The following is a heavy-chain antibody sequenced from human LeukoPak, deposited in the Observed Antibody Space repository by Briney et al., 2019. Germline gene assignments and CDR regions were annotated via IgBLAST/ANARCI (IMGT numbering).Heavy chain of an antibody. CDR2: IYPGDSDT. V-gene: IGHV5-51*01. Sequence: GESLQISCKGSGSIFTSYWIGWVRQLPGKGLEWMGIIYPGDSDTRYSPSFQGQVTISADKSISTAYLQWSSLKASDTAMYYCARRIVVVTPDAFDIWGQGTMVTVSS. CDR3: ARRIVVVTPDAFDI. J-gene: IGHJ3*02. CDR1: GSIFTSYW. D-gene: IGHD3-22*01.